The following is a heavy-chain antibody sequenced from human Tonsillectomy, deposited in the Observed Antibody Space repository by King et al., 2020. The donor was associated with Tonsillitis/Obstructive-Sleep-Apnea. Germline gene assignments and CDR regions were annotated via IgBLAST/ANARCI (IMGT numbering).Heavy chain of an antibody. CDR1: GYRFTNYW. J-gene: IGHJ4*02. Sequence: QLVQSGAEVKKPGESLKISCKGSGYRFTNYWIAWVRQMPGKGLEWMGIIYPGDSGTGDSPAFQGQVTISADKSTSTAYLQWSSLKASDTAMYYCARLEGGALDYWGQGTLVTVSS. CDR3: ARLEGGALDY. V-gene: IGHV5-51*01. CDR2: IYPGDSGT.